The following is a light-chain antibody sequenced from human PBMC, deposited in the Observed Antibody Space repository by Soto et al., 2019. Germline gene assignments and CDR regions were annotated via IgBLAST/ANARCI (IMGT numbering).Light chain of an antibody. CDR2: EAS. J-gene: IGKJ2*01. CDR1: QRVSNS. V-gene: IGKV3-11*01. CDR3: PQRSFWPLT. Sequence: EVVLTQSPATLSLSPGERATLSCRASQRVSNSLAWYQHRPGQAPRLLIYEASKRATGIPASFSGSGSGTDFTLTISSLESEEFACYDCPQRSFWPLTFGQGTNLEI.